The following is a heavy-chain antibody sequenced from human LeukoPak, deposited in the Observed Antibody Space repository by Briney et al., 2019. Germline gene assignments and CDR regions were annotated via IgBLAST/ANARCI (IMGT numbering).Heavy chain of an antibody. D-gene: IGHD4-17*01. J-gene: IGHJ4*02. CDR3: ARAVAHNYGDQGFDS. Sequence: SETLSLTCTVSGDPITSDNYYWSWIRQHSEKGLEWLAYSRSGGGLDFYNPSLKSRLHLSLFTSQNQFSLQVTSMTAADTAVYYCARAVAHNYGDQGFDSSGQGILVTVSS. CDR1: GDPITSDNYY. CDR2: SRSGGGLD. V-gene: IGHV4-31*03.